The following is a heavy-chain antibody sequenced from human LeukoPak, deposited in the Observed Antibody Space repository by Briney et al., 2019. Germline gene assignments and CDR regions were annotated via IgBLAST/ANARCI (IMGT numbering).Heavy chain of an antibody. V-gene: IGHV3-23*01. CDR1: GFTFSSYA. J-gene: IGHJ4*02. CDR3: ARESSSTWYGSLDY. CDR2: MTGSGGST. Sequence: PGGSLRLSCAATGFTFSSYAMSWVHQAPGKGLEWVSAMTGSGGSTYYADSVKGRFTISGDNSKNTLYLQMNSLRAEDTAVYYCARESSSTWYGSLDYWGQGTLLTVSS. D-gene: IGHD6-13*01.